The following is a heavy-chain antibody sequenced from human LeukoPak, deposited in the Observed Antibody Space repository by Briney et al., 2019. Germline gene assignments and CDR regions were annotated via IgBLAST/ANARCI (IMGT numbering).Heavy chain of an antibody. Sequence: PGGSLRLSCAASGFTFSSYAMNWVRQAPGKGLEWVVNIKQDGSEKNYVDSGKGRFTISRDNAKNSLYLQMNSPRAEDTAVYYCAELGITMIGGVWGKGTTVTISS. CDR3: AELGITMIGGV. J-gene: IGHJ6*04. CDR1: GFTFSSYA. V-gene: IGHV3-7*01. CDR2: IKQDGSEK. D-gene: IGHD3-10*02.